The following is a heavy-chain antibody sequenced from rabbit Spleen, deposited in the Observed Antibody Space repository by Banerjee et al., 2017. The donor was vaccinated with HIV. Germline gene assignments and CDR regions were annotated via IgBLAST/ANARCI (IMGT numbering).Heavy chain of an antibody. CDR2: ISNGDGST. J-gene: IGHJ4*01. CDR1: GFTITYYW. D-gene: IGHD4-1*01. V-gene: IGHV1S40*01. CDR3: ARDGSGWGANFNL. Sequence: QSLEESGGDLVKPEGSLTLTCTASGFTITYYWMCWVRQAPGKGLEWIASISNGDGSTYYANWAKGRFTISKTSSTTMTLQMASLTAADMATYFCARDGSGWGANFNLWGPGTLVTVS.